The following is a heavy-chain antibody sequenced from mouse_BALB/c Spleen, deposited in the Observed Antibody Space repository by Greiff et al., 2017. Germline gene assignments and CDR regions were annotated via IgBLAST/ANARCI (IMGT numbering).Heavy chain of an antibody. D-gene: IGHD2-1*01. Sequence: EVKVVESGGGLVKPGGSLKLSCAASGFTFSSYAMSWVRQTPGKRLEWVATISSGGSYTYYPDSVKGRFTISRDNAKNTLYLQMSSLRSEDTAMYYCARRRVNYYAMDYWGQGTSVTVSS. CDR3: ARRRVNYYAMDY. CDR2: ISSGGSYT. J-gene: IGHJ4*01. V-gene: IGHV5-9-3*01. CDR1: GFTFSSYA.